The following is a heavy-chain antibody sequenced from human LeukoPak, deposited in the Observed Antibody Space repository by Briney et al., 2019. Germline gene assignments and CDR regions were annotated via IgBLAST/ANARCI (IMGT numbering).Heavy chain of an antibody. Sequence: SETLSLNCTVAGVSISSDYWSWIRLPPGKGLEWIGYIYYSGSSNYNPSLKSRVTMSVDTSKNQFSLKLTSVTAADTAVYYCARRLRQNLFDPWGQGTLVTVSS. V-gene: IGHV4-59*08. D-gene: IGHD4-17*01. CDR1: GVSISSDY. CDR2: IYYSGSS. CDR3: ARRLRQNLFDP. J-gene: IGHJ5*02.